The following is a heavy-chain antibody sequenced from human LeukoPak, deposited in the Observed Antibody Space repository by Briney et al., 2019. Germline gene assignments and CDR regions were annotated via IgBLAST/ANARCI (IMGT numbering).Heavy chain of an antibody. CDR2: MNPNSGNT. CDR1: GYTFTSYG. J-gene: IGHJ4*02. CDR3: ARNAHMTIAAAAPGY. V-gene: IGHV1-8*01. Sequence: ASVKVSCKASGYTFTSYGINWVRQATGQGLEWMGWMNPNSGNTGYAQKFQGRVTMTRNTSISTAYMELSRLRSDDTAVYYCARNAHMTIAAAAPGYWGQGTLVTVSS. D-gene: IGHD6-13*01.